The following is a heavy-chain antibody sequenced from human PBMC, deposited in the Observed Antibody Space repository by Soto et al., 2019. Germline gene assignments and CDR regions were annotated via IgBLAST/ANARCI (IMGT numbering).Heavy chain of an antibody. Sequence: QVQLQQWGAGLLKPSETLSLTCAVYGGSFSGYYWSWIRQPPGKGLEWIGEINHSGSTNYNPSLKSRVTISVDTSKNQFSLKLSSVTAADTAVYYCARGREYYDILTGLSQPPFDYWGQGTLVTVSS. D-gene: IGHD3-9*01. V-gene: IGHV4-34*01. CDR2: INHSGST. CDR1: GGSFSGYY. J-gene: IGHJ4*02. CDR3: ARGREYYDILTGLSQPPFDY.